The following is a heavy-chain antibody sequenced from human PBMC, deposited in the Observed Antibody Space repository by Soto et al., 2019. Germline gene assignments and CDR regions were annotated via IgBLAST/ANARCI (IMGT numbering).Heavy chain of an antibody. CDR3: ARGIGSSSEAWYFDL. CDR2: VIPIFGTP. D-gene: IGHD6-13*01. Sequence: QVQLVQSGAEVKKPGSSVKVSCKASGGTFSSYAISWVRQAPGQGLEWRGGVIPIFGTPNYAQNFQDSVTITADEYTSTAYMELSGLRSEDTAVYYCARGIGSSSEAWYFDLWGRGNLVSVSS. J-gene: IGHJ2*01. CDR1: GGTFSSYA. V-gene: IGHV1-69*01.